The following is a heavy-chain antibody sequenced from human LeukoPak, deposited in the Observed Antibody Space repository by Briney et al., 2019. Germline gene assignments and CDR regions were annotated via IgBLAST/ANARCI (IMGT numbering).Heavy chain of an antibody. CDR2: ISGSGGST. J-gene: IGHJ4*02. Sequence: PRGSLRLSCAASGFTFSSYAMSWVRQAPGKGLEWVSAISGSGGSTYYADSVRGRFTISRDNSKNTLYLRMNSLRAEDTAVYYCAKTDPTGDYFDYWGQGTLVTVSS. CDR1: GFTFSSYA. D-gene: IGHD3-10*01. CDR3: AKTDPTGDYFDY. V-gene: IGHV3-23*01.